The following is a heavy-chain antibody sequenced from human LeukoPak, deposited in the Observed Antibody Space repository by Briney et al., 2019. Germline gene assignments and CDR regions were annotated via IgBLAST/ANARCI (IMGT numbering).Heavy chain of an antibody. CDR3: ARQGRYNWNHFDY. CDR1: GGSISSYY. V-gene: IGHV4-4*09. CDR2: IYTSGST. Sequence: SETLSLTCTVPGGSISSYYWSWIRQPPGKGLEWIGYIYTSGSTNYNPSLKSRVTISVDTSKNQFSLKLSSVTAADTAVYYCARQGRYNWNHFDYWGQGTLVTVSS. D-gene: IGHD1-20*01. J-gene: IGHJ4*02.